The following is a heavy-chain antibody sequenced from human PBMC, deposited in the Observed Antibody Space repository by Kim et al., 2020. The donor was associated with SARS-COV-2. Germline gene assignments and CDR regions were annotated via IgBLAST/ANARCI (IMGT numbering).Heavy chain of an antibody. D-gene: IGHD5-12*01. Sequence: GKTKYSQKFQGRVTITRDTSASTAYMELSSLRSEDTAVYYCARGLGNLDYWGQGTLVTVSS. CDR2: GKT. CDR3: ARGLGNLDY. J-gene: IGHJ4*02. V-gene: IGHV1-3*01.